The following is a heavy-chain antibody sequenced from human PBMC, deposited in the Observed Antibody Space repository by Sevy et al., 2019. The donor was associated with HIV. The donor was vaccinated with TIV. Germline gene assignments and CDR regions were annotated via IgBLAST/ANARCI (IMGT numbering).Heavy chain of an antibody. CDR1: GFTFSSYA. CDR3: AKDLLYDSSGYPVYFDY. V-gene: IGHV3-23*01. J-gene: IGHJ4*02. D-gene: IGHD3-22*01. Sequence: GGSLRLSCAASGFTFSSYAMSWVRQAPGMGLEWVSAISGSGGSTYYADSVKGRFTISRDNSKNTLYLQMNSLRAEDTAVYYCAKDLLYDSSGYPVYFDYWGQGTLVTVSS. CDR2: ISGSGGST.